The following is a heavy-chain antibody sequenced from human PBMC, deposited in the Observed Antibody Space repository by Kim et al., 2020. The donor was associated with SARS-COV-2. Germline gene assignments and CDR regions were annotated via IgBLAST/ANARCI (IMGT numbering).Heavy chain of an antibody. J-gene: IGHJ6*02. D-gene: IGHD5-12*01. CDR1: GFTFSSYA. V-gene: IGHV3-33*06. Sequence: GGSLRLSCAASGFTFSSYAMHWVRQAPGKGLEWVAVIWYYGSNKYYADSVKGRFTISRDNSKNTLYLQMNSLRAEDTAVYYCAKEPRRDGYDVWGQGTTVTVSS. CDR2: IWYYGSNK. CDR3: AKEPRRDGYDV.